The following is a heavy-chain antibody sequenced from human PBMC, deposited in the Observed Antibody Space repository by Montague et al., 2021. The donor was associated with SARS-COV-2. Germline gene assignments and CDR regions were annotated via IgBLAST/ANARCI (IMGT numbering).Heavy chain of an antibody. CDR1: GGALSGHC. Sequence: SETLSLTCTVYGGALSGHCLEGIRQQPEKGLECVGEIKHNGSTNYNPSLKSRVTIAVDTSKNQVSLKLTSVTAADTAVFYCARSTVTNSPFGFSNKLRSRYNGMDVWGQGTTVTVSS. CDR3: ARSTVTNSPFGFSNKLRSRYNGMDV. CDR2: IKHNGST. D-gene: IGHD4-17*01. J-gene: IGHJ6*02. V-gene: IGHV4-34*01.